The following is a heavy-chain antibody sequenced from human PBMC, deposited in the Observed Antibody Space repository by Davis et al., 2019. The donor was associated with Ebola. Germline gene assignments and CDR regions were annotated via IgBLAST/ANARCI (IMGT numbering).Heavy chain of an antibody. D-gene: IGHD3-9*01. CDR2: INWNGGST. J-gene: IGHJ5*01. V-gene: IGHV3-20*01. Sequence: PGGSLRLSCAASGFTFDDFAMAWVRQRPRKGLEWVSGINWNGGSTGYADSVKGRFTISRDNARNLVYVQMNSLRAEDTALYHCTRVNAVTGYSRFDSWGQGTLVTVSS. CDR1: GFTFDDFA. CDR3: TRVNAVTGYSRFDS.